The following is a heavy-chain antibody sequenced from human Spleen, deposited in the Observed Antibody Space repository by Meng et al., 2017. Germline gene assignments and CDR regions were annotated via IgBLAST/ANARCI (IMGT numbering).Heavy chain of an antibody. J-gene: IGHJ6*02. V-gene: IGHV4-61*01. Sequence: SETLSLTCTVSGASVSSGSYYWSWVRQPPGKGLEWIGYIYYSGSTNYNPSLKSRVTISLDTSKNQFSLKLSSVTAADTAVYYCARGLIAARYYYYDMDVWGQGTTVTVSS. CDR1: GASVSSGSYY. D-gene: IGHD6-6*01. CDR3: ARGLIAARYYYYDMDV. CDR2: IYYSGST.